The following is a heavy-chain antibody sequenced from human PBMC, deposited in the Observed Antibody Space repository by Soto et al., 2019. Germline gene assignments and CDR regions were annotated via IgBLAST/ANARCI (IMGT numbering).Heavy chain of an antibody. D-gene: IGHD3-3*01. J-gene: IGHJ4*02. CDR2: ISGSGGST. CDR1: GFTFSSYA. CDR3: AKDTYYDFWSGYHVVPPIHFDFDY. Sequence: EVQLLESGGGLVQPGGSLRLSCAASGFTFSSYAMSWVRQAPGKGLEWVSAISGSGGSTYYADSVKGRFTISRDNSKNTLYLQMNSLRAEDTAVYYCAKDTYYDFWSGYHVVPPIHFDFDYWGQGTLVTVSS. V-gene: IGHV3-23*01.